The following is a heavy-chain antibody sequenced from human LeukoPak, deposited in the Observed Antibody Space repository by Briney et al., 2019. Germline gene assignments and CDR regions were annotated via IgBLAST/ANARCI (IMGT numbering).Heavy chain of an antibody. V-gene: IGHV3-7*01. Sequence: GGSLRLSCTASGFTFSNFWMGWVRQAPGKGLEWVANIKQDETEKFYLGSVKGRFTISRDNSKNTLYLQMNSLRAEDTAVYYCARGQLEWENYYYGMDVWGQGTTVTVSS. CDR2: IKQDETEK. J-gene: IGHJ6*02. CDR1: GFTFSNFW. CDR3: ARGQLEWENYYYGMDV. D-gene: IGHD1-1*01.